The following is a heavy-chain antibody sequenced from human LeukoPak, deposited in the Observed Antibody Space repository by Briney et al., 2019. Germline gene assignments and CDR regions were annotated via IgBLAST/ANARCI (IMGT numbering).Heavy chain of an antibody. D-gene: IGHD3-10*01. V-gene: IGHV3-23*01. J-gene: IGHJ4*02. CDR1: GFTFSSYA. CDR3: AKRKYYESGPFDF. Sequence: PGGSLRLSCAASGFTFSSYAMSWVRQAPGKGREWVSIISGNADIIYYAASVKGRFTISRDNYKNTLFLQMNSLRAEDTAIYYCAKRKYYESGPFDFWGQGTLVTVSS. CDR2: ISGNADII.